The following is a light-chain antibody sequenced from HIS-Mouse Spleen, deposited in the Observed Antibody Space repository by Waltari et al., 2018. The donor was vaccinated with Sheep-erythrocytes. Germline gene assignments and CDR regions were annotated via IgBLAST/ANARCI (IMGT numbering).Light chain of an antibody. CDR2: DAS. V-gene: IGKV1-33*01. Sequence: DIQMTQSPSSLSASVGDRVTITCQASKDISNYLNWYQQKPGKAPKLLFYDASNLETGVPSRFSGSGSGTDFTFTISSLQPEDIATYYCQQYDNLLTFGGGTKVEIK. CDR1: KDISNY. CDR3: QQYDNLLT. J-gene: IGKJ4*01.